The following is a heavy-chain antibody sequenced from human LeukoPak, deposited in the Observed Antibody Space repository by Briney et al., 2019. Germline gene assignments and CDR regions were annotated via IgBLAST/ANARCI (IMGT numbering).Heavy chain of an antibody. V-gene: IGHV3-23*01. Sequence: GGSLRLSCAASGLTFSSYGMSWVRQAPGRGVEWVSAISTTGGTTYYADSVRGRVTIYRDNSRKTLYLQMNSLRAEDTAIYYCARRYSSSSGASDAFDIWGQGTMVTVSS. J-gene: IGHJ3*02. CDR3: ARRYSSSSGASDAFDI. CDR2: ISTTGGTT. CDR1: GLTFSSYG. D-gene: IGHD6-6*01.